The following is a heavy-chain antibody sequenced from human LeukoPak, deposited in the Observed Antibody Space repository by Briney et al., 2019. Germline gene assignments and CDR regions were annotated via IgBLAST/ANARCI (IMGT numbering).Heavy chain of an antibody. CDR2: IYSSGST. D-gene: IGHD5-12*01. V-gene: IGHV4-61*02. Sequence: SETLSLTCTVSGGSISSGSYYWSWIRQPAGKGLEWIGRIYSSGSTNYNPSLKSRVAISGDTFKNQFSLRLGSVTAADTAVYYCARGGDAAPFDYWGLGTQVTVSS. J-gene: IGHJ4*02. CDR1: GGSISSGSYY. CDR3: ARGGDAAPFDY.